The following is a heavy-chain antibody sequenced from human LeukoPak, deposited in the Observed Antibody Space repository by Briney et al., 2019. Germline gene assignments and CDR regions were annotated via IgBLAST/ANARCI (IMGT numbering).Heavy chain of an antibody. CDR2: IKEDGSEK. V-gene: IGHV3-7*01. CDR3: ARYHWNDVAY. Sequence: GWSLRLSCAASGCTFSDYWMNWVRQAPGKGLEWVANIKEDGSEKYYVDSVRGRCTISRDNAKNSLYLQMNSLRAEDSAVYYCARYHWNDVAYWGQGTLVTVSS. CDR1: GCTFSDYW. J-gene: IGHJ4*02. D-gene: IGHD1-1*01.